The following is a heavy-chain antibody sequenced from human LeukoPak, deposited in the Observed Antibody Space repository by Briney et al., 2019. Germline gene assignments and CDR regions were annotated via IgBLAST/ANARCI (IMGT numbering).Heavy chain of an antibody. Sequence: SETLSLTCIVSGDSISTSSYYRGWIRQPPGKGLEWIGSMYHSGSTYYNPSLKSRATISVDTSKNQFSLKLSSVTAADTAVYYCARDPVFTMVRGALYYMDVWGKGTTVTVSS. CDR2: MYHSGST. CDR1: GDSISTSSYY. D-gene: IGHD3-10*01. CDR3: ARDPVFTMVRGALYYMDV. V-gene: IGHV4-39*07. J-gene: IGHJ6*03.